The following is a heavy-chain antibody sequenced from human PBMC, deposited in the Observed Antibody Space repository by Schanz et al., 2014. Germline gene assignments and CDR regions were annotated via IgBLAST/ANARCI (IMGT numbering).Heavy chain of an antibody. D-gene: IGHD2-21*02. J-gene: IGHJ4*03. Sequence: QVQLVESGGGLVQPGGSLRLSCAASGFTFSSYGMHWVRQAPGKGLEWVSAISGSGGSTYYADSVKGRFTISRDNSKNTVYLQMNRLRAEDTAVYYCARVLHEDPSDWGYFDYWGQGAPVTVSS. CDR2: ISGSGGST. V-gene: IGHV3-NL1*01. CDR1: GFTFSSYG. CDR3: ARVLHEDPSDWGYFDY.